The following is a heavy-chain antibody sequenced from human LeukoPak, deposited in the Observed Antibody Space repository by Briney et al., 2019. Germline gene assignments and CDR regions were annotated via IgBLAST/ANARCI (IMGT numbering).Heavy chain of an antibody. J-gene: IGHJ4*02. CDR3: ARRPTGDPKFDY. V-gene: IGHV4-59*08. D-gene: IGHD7-27*01. CDR2: IYYSGTT. CDR1: GGSISNYY. Sequence: PSETLSLTCTVSGGSISNYYWNWIRQPPGKGLEWIGSIYYSGTTNYNPSLKSRVTISVDTSKNLFSLKLSSVTATDTALYYCARRPTGDPKFDYWGQGALVTVSS.